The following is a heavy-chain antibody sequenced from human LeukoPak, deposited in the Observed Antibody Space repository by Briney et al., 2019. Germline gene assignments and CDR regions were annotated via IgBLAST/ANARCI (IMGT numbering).Heavy chain of an antibody. CDR1: GYTFTGYY. Sequence: ASVKVSCKASGYTFTGYYMHWVRQAPGQGLEWMGWINPNSGGTNYAQKFQGRVTMTRDTSISTAYMELSRLRSDDTAVYYCARGGTYSKRYYYYMDVWGKGTTVTVSS. CDR3: ARGGTYSKRYYYYMDV. J-gene: IGHJ6*03. CDR2: INPNSGGT. D-gene: IGHD4-11*01. V-gene: IGHV1-2*02.